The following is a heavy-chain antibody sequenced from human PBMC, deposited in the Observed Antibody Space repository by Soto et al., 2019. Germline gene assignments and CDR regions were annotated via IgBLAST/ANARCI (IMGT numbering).Heavy chain of an antibody. CDR1: GYTFTSYG. CDR2: ISAYNGNT. V-gene: IGHV1-18*01. Sequence: QVQLVQSGAEVKKPGASVKVSCKASGYTFTSYGISWVRQAPGQGLEWMGWISAYNGNTNYAQKLQGRVTMTTDTSTSTAYMELRSLRSDDTAVYYCASWAAAGHLERGYYYYYGMDVWGQGTTVTVSS. CDR3: ASWAAAGHLERGYYYYYGMDV. J-gene: IGHJ6*02. D-gene: IGHD6-13*01.